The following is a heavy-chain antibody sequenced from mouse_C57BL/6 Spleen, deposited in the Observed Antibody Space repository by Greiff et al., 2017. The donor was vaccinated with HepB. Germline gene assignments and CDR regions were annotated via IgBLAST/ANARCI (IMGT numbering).Heavy chain of an antibody. CDR1: GYAFSSSW. CDR2: IYPGDGDT. J-gene: IGHJ1*03. Sequence: QVQLKQSGPELVKPGASVKISCKASGYAFSSSWMNWVKQRPGKGLEWIGRIYPGDGDTNYNGKFKGKATLTADKSSSTAYMQLSSLTSEDSAVYFGARWYYYGSSYVNFDVWGTGTTVTVSS. D-gene: IGHD1-1*01. CDR3: ARWYYYGSSYVNFDV. V-gene: IGHV1-82*01.